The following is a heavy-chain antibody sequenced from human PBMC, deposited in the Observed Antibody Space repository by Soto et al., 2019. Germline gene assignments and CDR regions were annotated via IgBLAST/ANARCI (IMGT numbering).Heavy chain of an antibody. Sequence: SVKVSCKASGGTFSSDAISWVRQAPGQGLEWMGGIIPIFGTANYAQKFQGRVTITADESTSTAYMELSSLRSEDTAVYYCARDLGVVVPAAMIQDNWFDPWGQGTLVTVS. J-gene: IGHJ5*02. V-gene: IGHV1-69*13. CDR1: GGTFSSDA. CDR2: IIPIFGTA. D-gene: IGHD2-2*01. CDR3: ARDLGVVVPAAMIQDNWFDP.